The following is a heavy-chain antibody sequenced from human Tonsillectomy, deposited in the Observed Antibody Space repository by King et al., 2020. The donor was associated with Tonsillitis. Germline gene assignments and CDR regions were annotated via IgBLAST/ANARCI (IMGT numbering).Heavy chain of an antibody. J-gene: IGHJ5*02. CDR2: IFSSGYT. Sequence: VQSGGSLRLSCAASGFSVTSYYMSWGRQPPGKGLEWVSTIFSSGYTFYADSVKGRFTISRDFSQNTLYLQVNSLRVEDTAVDYCARGLSRSSRVDPWGQGTLVTVSS. CDR1: GFSVTSYY. CDR3: ARGLSRSSRVDP. V-gene: IGHV3-66*01. D-gene: IGHD6-6*01.